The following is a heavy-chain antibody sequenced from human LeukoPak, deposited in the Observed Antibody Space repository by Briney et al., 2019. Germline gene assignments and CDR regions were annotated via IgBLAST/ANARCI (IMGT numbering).Heavy chain of an antibody. Sequence: GGSLRLFCAASGYMFSSYWMSWVRQAPGKGLEWVSAISGSGGSTYYADSVKGRFTISRDNSKNTLYLQMNSLRAEDTAVYYCARVHSLSSSGPVYWGQGTLVTVSS. CDR2: ISGSGGST. CDR3: ARVHSLSSSGPVY. D-gene: IGHD6-6*01. V-gene: IGHV3-23*01. J-gene: IGHJ4*02. CDR1: GYMFSSYW.